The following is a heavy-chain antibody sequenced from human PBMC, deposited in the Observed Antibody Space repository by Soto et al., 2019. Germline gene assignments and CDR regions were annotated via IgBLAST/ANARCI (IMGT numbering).Heavy chain of an antibody. J-gene: IGHJ6*02. CDR2: SYSGGST. V-gene: IGHV3-53*01. D-gene: IGHD2-2*01. CDR1: GFTVSSNY. Sequence: GGSLRLSCAASGFTVSSNYMSWVRQAPGKGLEWVSVSYSGGSTYYADSVKGRFTISRDNSKNTLCLQMNSLRAEDTGVYYCGRPGSNTLYGMDVWGQGTTVTV. CDR3: GRPGSNTLYGMDV.